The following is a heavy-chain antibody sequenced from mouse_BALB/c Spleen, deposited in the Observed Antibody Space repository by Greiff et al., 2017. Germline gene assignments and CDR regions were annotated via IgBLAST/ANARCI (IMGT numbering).Heavy chain of an antibody. CDR3: ARVDDYDGYAMDY. CDR2: IWGDGST. J-gene: IGHJ4*01. V-gene: IGHV2-6-7*01. CDR1: GFSLTGYG. D-gene: IGHD2-4*01. Sequence: VMLVESGPGLVAPSQSLSITCTVSGFSLTGYGVNWVRQPPGKGLEWLGMIWGDGSTDYNSALKSRLSISKDNSKSQVFLKMNSLQTDDTARYYCARVDDYDGYAMDYWGQGTSVTVSS.